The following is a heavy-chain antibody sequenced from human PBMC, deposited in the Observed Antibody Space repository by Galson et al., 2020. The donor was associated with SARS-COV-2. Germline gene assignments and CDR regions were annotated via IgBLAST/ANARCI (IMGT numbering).Heavy chain of an antibody. CDR1: GFTFSDYS. CDR2: TSSNSHTI. J-gene: IGHJ4*02. CDR3: ARGHEIAVAGWLYYFGY. Sequence: TGGSLRLSCAASGFTFSDYSMNWVRQAPGKGRGWVSYTSSNSHTIYYADSVEGRFTISRDNAQNSLYLQMNSLRDEDTAVNYCARGHEIAVAGWLYYFGYWGQGTQVTVSS. D-gene: IGHD6-19*01. V-gene: IGHV3-48*02.